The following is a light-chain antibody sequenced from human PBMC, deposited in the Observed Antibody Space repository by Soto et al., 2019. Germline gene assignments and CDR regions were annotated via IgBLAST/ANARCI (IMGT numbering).Light chain of an antibody. J-gene: IGKJ4*01. Sequence: EIVLTQSPATLSLSPGERATLSCRASQSVSSYLAWYQQKPGQAPRLLISDASNRATGIPARFSGSGSGPDFTLTISSLEPEDFAVYYCQQRSNWLTVGGGTKVEIK. CDR1: QSVSSY. CDR2: DAS. V-gene: IGKV3-11*01. CDR3: QQRSNWLT.